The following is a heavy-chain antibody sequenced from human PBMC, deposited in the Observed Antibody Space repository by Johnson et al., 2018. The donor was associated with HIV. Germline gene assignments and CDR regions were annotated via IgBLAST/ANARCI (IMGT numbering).Heavy chain of an antibody. Sequence: VQLVESGGGLVQPGGSLRLSCAASGFTFSSYDMHWVRQATGKGLEWVSAIGTAGDTYYPGSVKGRFTISRENAKNSLYLQMNSLRPVDTAVYYCARASGEWDAFDIWGQGTVVTVSS. CDR2: IGTAGDT. V-gene: IGHV3-13*01. D-gene: IGHD3-10*01. CDR3: ARASGEWDAFDI. J-gene: IGHJ3*02. CDR1: GFTFSSYD.